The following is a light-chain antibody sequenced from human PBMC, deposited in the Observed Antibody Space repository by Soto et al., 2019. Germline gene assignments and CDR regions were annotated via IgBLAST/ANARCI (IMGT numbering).Light chain of an antibody. CDR2: RNS. CDR1: SSNIGSNY. Sequence: QLVLTQPPSASGTPGQRVTISCSGSSSNIGSNYVYWYQQLPGTVPQLLIYRNSERPSGVPDRFSGSKSGTSASLAISGLRSEDEADYYCAAWDDSLSGVVFGGGTKLTFL. V-gene: IGLV1-47*01. J-gene: IGLJ2*01. CDR3: AAWDDSLSGVV.